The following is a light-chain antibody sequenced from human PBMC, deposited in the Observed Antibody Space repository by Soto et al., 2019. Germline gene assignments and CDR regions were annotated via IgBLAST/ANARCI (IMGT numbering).Light chain of an antibody. CDR3: QQYYSSTYT. V-gene: IGKV1-5*01. J-gene: IGKJ2*01. CDR1: QSISSW. Sequence: DIQMTQSPSTLSASVGDRVNITCRASQSISSWLTWYQQKPGKAPKVLIYAASSLESGVPSRFSGSGSGTEFTLTISSLQPDDFATYYCQQYYSSTYTFGQGTKVEIK. CDR2: AAS.